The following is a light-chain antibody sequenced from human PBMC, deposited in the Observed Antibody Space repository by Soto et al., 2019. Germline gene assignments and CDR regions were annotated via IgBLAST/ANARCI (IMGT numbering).Light chain of an antibody. J-gene: IGLJ1*01. CDR1: SSDVGAYNY. CDR3: SSYVSSRTYV. Sequence: QSALTQPASVSGSPGQSITISCTGTSSDVGAYNYVSWYQHHPGKVPKLLIYEVTNRPSGVSDRFSGSKSGNTASLTISGLQAEDEADYYCSSYVSSRTYVFGTGTKLTVL. CDR2: EVT. V-gene: IGLV2-14*01.